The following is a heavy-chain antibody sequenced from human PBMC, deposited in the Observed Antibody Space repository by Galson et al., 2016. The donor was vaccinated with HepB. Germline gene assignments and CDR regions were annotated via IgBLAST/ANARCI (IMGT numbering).Heavy chain of an antibody. Sequence: PALVKPTQTLTLTCSFSGFSLNTTGMCVSWIRQPPGKALEWLALIDWDGDKNYSTSLKTRLTISKDTSKNQVVLTMTNIDPVDTATYFCARIYASSFDYWGQGTLVTVSS. CDR3: ARIYASSFDY. D-gene: IGHD3-16*01. V-gene: IGHV2-70*01. J-gene: IGHJ4*02. CDR2: IDWDGDK. CDR1: GFSLNTTGMC.